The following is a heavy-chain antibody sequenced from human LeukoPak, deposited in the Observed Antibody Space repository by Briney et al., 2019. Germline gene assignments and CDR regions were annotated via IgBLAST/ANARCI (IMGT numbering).Heavy chain of an antibody. CDR3: ARMGTKDPHYYYYYGMDV. CDR1: GGSISSYY. CDR2: IYYSGST. J-gene: IGHJ6*02. Sequence: SETLSLTCTVSGGSISSYYWSWIRQPPGKGLEWIGYIYYSGSTNYNPSLKSRVTISVDTSKNQFSLKLSSVTAADTAVYYWARMGTKDPHYYYYYGMDVWGQGTTVTVSS. V-gene: IGHV4-59*01. D-gene: IGHD5-24*01.